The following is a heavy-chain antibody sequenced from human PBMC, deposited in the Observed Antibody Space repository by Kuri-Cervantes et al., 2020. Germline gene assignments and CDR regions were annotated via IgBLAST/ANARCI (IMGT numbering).Heavy chain of an antibody. CDR1: GFTFSSYA. CDR3: TTSPPYVI. Sequence: GESLKISCAASGFTFSSYAMHWVRQAPGKGLEWVAVISYDGSNKYYADSVKGRFTISRDNSKNTLYLQMNSLKTEDTAVYYCTTSPPYVIWGQGTMVTVSS. D-gene: IGHD1-14*01. J-gene: IGHJ3*02. CDR2: ISYDGSNK. V-gene: IGHV3-30*07.